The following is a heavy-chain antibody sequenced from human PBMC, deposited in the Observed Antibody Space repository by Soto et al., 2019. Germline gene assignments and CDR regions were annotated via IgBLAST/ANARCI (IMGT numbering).Heavy chain of an antibody. CDR1: GGSISSYY. V-gene: IGHV4-59*01. J-gene: IGHJ4*01. D-gene: IGHD6-19*01. CDR2: IYYSGST. Sequence: PSETLSLTYTVSGGSISSYYWSWIRQPPGKGLEWIGNIYYSGSTNHNPSFKSRVTMSIDTSKNQFSLKLNSVTAADTAVYHCARGGIAVAGFXYWGQGRLVTVSS. CDR3: ARGGIAVAGFXY.